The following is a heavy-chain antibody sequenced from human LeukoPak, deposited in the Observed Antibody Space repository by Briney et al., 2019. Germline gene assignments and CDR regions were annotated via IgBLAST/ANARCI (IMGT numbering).Heavy chain of an antibody. Sequence: PSETLSLTCTVSGGSMSSYYWSWIRQPPGKGLEWIGYIYYSGSTNYNPSLKSRVTISVDTSKNQFSLKLSSVTAADTAVYYCARDKTIDYGDNHYYYYGMDVWGQGTTVSVSS. J-gene: IGHJ6*02. CDR2: IYYSGST. CDR1: GGSMSSYY. D-gene: IGHD4-17*01. V-gene: IGHV4-59*01. CDR3: ARDKTIDYGDNHYYYYGMDV.